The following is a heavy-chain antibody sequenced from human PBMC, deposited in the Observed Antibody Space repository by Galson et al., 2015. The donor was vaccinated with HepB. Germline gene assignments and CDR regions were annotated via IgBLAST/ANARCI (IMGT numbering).Heavy chain of an antibody. J-gene: IGHJ4*02. CDR2: ISYDGNNK. Sequence: SLRLSCAASGFTLSNYGMHWVRQAPGKGLEWVAVISYDGNNKYYADSVRGRFTVSRDNSKNTLYLQMNSLRAEDTAVYYCARGNNYDVAYWGQGTLVTVSS. CDR1: GFTLSNYG. CDR3: ARGNNYDVAY. D-gene: IGHD4-11*01. V-gene: IGHV3-30*03.